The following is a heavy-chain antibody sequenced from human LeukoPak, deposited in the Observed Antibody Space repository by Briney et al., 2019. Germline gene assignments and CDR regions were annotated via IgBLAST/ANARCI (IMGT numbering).Heavy chain of an antibody. J-gene: IGHJ6*02. CDR1: GGTFISYV. D-gene: IGHD3-10*01. CDR3: ARDLAPLEEEWFGELLRGNYYYYYGMDV. Sequence: ASVKISCKGSGGTFISYVISWVRQGPGQGLVWVWGVIPLSGTAKYVQRFQRRVTITADESTSTAYMELSSLRSEDTAVYYCARDLAPLEEEWFGELLRGNYYYYYGMDVWGQGTTVTVSS. CDR2: VIPLSGTA. V-gene: IGHV1-69*13.